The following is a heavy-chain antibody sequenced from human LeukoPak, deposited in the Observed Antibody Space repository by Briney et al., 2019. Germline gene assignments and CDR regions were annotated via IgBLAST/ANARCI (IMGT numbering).Heavy chain of an antibody. Sequence: ASVKVSCKASGYTFTSYGISWVRQAPGQGLEWMGWINPNSGGTNYEQKFQGRVTMTRDTSISTAYMELSRLRSDDTAVYYCARGRSSGSHQPFDYWGQGTLVTVSS. D-gene: IGHD1-26*01. CDR1: GYTFTSYG. CDR3: ARGRSSGSHQPFDY. V-gene: IGHV1-2*02. J-gene: IGHJ4*02. CDR2: INPNSGGT.